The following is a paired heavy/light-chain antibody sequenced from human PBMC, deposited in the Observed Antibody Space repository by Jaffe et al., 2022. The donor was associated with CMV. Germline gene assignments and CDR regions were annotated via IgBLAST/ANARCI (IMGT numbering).Light chain of an antibody. V-gene: IGKV1D-13*01. J-gene: IGKJ4*01. CDR1: QGISSA. CDR3: QQFNNYPQLT. CDR2: DAS. Sequence: AIQLTQSPSSLSASVGDRVTITCRASQGISSALAWYQQKPGKAPKLLIYDASSLESGVPSRFSGSGSGTDFTLTISSLQPEDFATYYCQQFNNYPQLTFGGGTKVEIK.
Heavy chain of an antibody. D-gene: IGHD6-19*01. Sequence: EVQLVESGGGLVQPGGSLRLSCAASGFTFSSYAMSWVRQAPGKGLEWVSAISGSGGSTYYADSVKGRFTISRDNSKNTLYLQMNSLRAEDTAVYYCAKDLKGVAGQIAFDYWGQGTLVTVSS. CDR1: GFTFSSYA. V-gene: IGHV3-23*04. CDR2: ISGSGGST. CDR3: AKDLKGVAGQIAFDY. J-gene: IGHJ4*02.